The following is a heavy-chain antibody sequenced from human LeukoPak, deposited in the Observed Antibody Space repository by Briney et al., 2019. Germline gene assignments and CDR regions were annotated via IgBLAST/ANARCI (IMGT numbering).Heavy chain of an antibody. CDR3: ARWDAHYYEGDNWFDP. CDR1: GFTFSSYA. CDR2: ISGNGGDT. Sequence: GGSLRLSCEASGFTFSSYAMHWVRQAPGKGLEWVSVISGNGGDTFYADSVKGRFTISRDNSKHTLFLQMNSLRDEDTAVYYCARWDAHYYEGDNWFDPWGQGTLVTVSS. J-gene: IGHJ5*02. D-gene: IGHD3-16*01. V-gene: IGHV3-23*01.